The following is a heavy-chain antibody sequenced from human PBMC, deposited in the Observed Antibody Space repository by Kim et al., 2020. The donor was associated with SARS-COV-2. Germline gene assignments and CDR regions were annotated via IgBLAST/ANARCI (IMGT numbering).Heavy chain of an antibody. CDR2: CSYNGNT. CDR3: ARRKLAGDTRP. CDR1: GGSINSFTDY. J-gene: IGHJ4*02. D-gene: IGHD1-26*01. V-gene: IGHV4-39*01. Sequence: SETLSLTCTVSGGSINSFTDYWGWIRQPPGKGLEWIGSCSYNGNTYYNPSLKRRVTISADAPKNQFSLILRLVTDSDTATYYCARRKLAGDTRPWGPGTLVTVP.